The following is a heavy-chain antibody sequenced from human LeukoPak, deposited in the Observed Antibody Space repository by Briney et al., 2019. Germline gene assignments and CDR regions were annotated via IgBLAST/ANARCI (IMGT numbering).Heavy chain of an antibody. Sequence: PGGSLRLSCAASGFTFSSYAMSWVRQAPGKGLEWVSAISGSGGSTYYADSVKGRFTISRDNSKNTLYLQMNSLRAEDTAVYYCAKANVGYCSSTSCSVFDYWGQGTLVTVSS. D-gene: IGHD2-2*01. CDR1: GFTFSSYA. J-gene: IGHJ4*02. CDR2: ISGSGGST. V-gene: IGHV3-23*01. CDR3: AKANVGYCSSTSCSVFDY.